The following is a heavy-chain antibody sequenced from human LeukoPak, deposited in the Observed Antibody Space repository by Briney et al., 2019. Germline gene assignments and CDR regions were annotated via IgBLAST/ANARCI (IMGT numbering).Heavy chain of an antibody. Sequence: PGGSLRLSCAASGFTFSSYAMHWVRQAPGKGLEYVSAISNNGGSTYYANSVKGRFTISRDNSKNTLYLQMGSLRAEDMAVYYCARPRGHYYDSSGYYYYWGQGTLVTVSS. CDR1: GFTFSSYA. CDR2: ISNNGGST. D-gene: IGHD3-22*01. V-gene: IGHV3-64*01. J-gene: IGHJ4*02. CDR3: ARPRGHYYDSSGYYYY.